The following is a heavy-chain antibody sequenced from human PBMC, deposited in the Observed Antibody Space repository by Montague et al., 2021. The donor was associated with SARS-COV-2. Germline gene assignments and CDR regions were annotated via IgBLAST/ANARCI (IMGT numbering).Heavy chain of an antibody. Sequence: SETLSLTCTVSAGSINSSSYYWGWIRQPPGKGLDWIGSNYDSGSTYYNPSRKSRVTMTVYRYKNQLCLKLSSVTAADTALYYCASPTYYYVSSGSDAFDNWGQGTMVTVSS. V-gene: IGHV4-39*01. J-gene: IGHJ3*02. CDR1: AGSINSSSYY. D-gene: IGHD3-22*01. CDR2: NYDSGST. CDR3: ASPTYYYVSSGSDAFDN.